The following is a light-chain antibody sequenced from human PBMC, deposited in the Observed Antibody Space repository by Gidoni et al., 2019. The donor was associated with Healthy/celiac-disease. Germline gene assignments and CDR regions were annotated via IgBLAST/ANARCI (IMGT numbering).Light chain of an antibody. CDR1: QIISIY. Sequence: DIEMTQSPPSLSASVGDSVTITCRARQIISIYLNWYQQKPGKAAKLRIVAASSLKSVVPSRFSGIGSVTDFALTISILQPEDFATYYCQQSYSTLGWTFGQGTKVEIK. V-gene: IGKV1-39*01. J-gene: IGKJ1*01. CDR3: QQSYSTLGWT. CDR2: AAS.